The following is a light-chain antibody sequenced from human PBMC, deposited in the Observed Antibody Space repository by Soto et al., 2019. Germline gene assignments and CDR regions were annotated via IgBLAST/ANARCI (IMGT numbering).Light chain of an antibody. CDR2: DAS. CDR1: QDTSNY. V-gene: IGKV1-33*01. Sequence: DIQMTQSPSSLSASVGDRVTITCQASQDTSNYLNWYQQKPGKAPKLLIFDASNRATGIPARFSGSGSGTDFTLTISSLEPEDFAVYYCQQRSNWPLFTFGPGTKVDIK. CDR3: QQRSNWPLFT. J-gene: IGKJ3*01.